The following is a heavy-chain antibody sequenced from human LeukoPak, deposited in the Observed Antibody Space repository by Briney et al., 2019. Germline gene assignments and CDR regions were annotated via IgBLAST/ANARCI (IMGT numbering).Heavy chain of an antibody. V-gene: IGHV3-23*01. CDR1: GFTFSSYA. Sequence: PGGSLRLSCAASGFTFSSYALNWVRQAPGTGLEWVSVMSGNGGSTYYADSVKGRFAISRDNSKNTLYLLMNSLRAEDAAVYYCARSLIRSTGWYDYWGQGTLVTVSS. J-gene: IGHJ4*02. CDR3: ARSLIRSTGWYDY. CDR2: MSGNGGST. D-gene: IGHD6-19*01.